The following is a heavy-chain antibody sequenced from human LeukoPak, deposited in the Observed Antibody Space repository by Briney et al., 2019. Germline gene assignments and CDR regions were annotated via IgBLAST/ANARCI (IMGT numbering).Heavy chain of an antibody. CDR2: TNPNSGGT. CDR1: GYTFTGYY. Sequence: ASVKVACQAYGYTFTGYYMHWVRQAPGQGLEGLGWTNPNSGGTNYAQKCQGRVTMTRDTSISTAYIELSRLRSDDTAVYYCARAPGVPRIDFDYWGQGTLVTVSS. J-gene: IGHJ4*02. V-gene: IGHV1-2*02. CDR3: ARAPGVPRIDFDY. D-gene: IGHD1-14*01.